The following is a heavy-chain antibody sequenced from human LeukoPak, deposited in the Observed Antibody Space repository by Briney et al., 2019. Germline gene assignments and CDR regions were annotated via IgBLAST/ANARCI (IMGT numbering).Heavy chain of an antibody. Sequence: GGSLRLSCAASGFTFNTYSMNWVRQAPGKGLEWVSSISSSSSYIYYADSVKGRFTISRDNAKNSLYLQMNSLRAEDTAVYYCARDLGRSGYYTIAAFDIWGQGTMVTASS. CDR2: ISSSSSYI. CDR3: ARDLGRSGYYTIAAFDI. CDR1: GFTFNTYS. J-gene: IGHJ3*02. D-gene: IGHD3-22*01. V-gene: IGHV3-21*01.